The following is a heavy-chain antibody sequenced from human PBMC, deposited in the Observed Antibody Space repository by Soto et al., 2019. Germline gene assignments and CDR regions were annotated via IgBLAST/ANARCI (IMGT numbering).Heavy chain of an antibody. D-gene: IGHD2-15*01. J-gene: IGHJ6*02. CDR1: GFTFTNYG. CDR3: RADYYYALDV. CDR2: ITHDGGGT. Sequence: GLSLRDSYAASGFTFTNYGMHWIRQIPGRGLVWVSGITHDGGGTKYADSVKGRFTISRDNAKNTVYLQMNSLRPEDTGRLPRRADYYYALDVWGQGIMVTGFS. V-gene: IGHV3-74*01.